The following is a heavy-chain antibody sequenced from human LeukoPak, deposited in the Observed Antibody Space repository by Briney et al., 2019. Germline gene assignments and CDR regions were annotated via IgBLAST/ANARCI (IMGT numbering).Heavy chain of an antibody. D-gene: IGHD4-17*01. J-gene: IGHJ4*02. CDR1: GGSITSSSYY. V-gene: IGHV4-39*01. CDR2: IYYSGST. Sequence: TSETLSLTCTVSGGSITSSSYYWGWIRQPPGKGLEWIGSIYYSGSTYYNPSLKGRVTISVDTSKNQFSLKLSSVTAADTAVYYCARLGLYGDSTPFDYWGQGTLVSVSS. CDR3: ARLGLYGDSTPFDY.